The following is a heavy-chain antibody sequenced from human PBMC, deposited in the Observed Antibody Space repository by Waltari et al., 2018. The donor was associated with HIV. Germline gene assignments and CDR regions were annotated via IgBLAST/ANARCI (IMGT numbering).Heavy chain of an antibody. J-gene: IGHJ4*02. D-gene: IGHD2-8*02. CDR3: ARDPVVWPQVDY. CDR1: GGSISSSSYY. CDR2: IYYSGST. Sequence: QLQLPESGPGLVKPSETLSLTCTVSGGSISSSSYYWGWIRQPAGKGLEWIGSIYYSGSTNYNPCLKSRVTISVDTSKNQFSLKLSSVTAADTAVYYCARDPVVWPQVDYWGQGTLVTVSS. V-gene: IGHV4-39*07.